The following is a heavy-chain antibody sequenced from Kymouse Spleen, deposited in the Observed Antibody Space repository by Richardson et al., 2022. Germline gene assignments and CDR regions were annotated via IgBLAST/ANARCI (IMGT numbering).Heavy chain of an antibody. CDR2: INHSGST. CDR3: AR*IF*LVRTTTTTVWTS. CDR1: GGSFSGYY. V-gene: IGHV4-34*01. D-gene: IGHD3-9*01. Sequence: QVQLQQWGAGLLKPSETLSLTCAVYGGSFSGYYWSWIRQPPGKGLEWIGEINHSGSTNYNPSLKSRVTISVDTSKNQFSLKLSSVTAADTAVYYCAR*IF*LVRTTTTTVWTSGAKGPRSPSPQ. J-gene: IGHJ6*02.